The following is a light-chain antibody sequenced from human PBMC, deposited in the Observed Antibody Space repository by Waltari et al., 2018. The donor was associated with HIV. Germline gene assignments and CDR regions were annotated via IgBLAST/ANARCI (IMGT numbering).Light chain of an antibody. Sequence: DIQMTQSPSSLSGSVGERVTITCQASQDINNYLNWYQQKAGRAPKLLIYDATNLEIGVPSRFSGSGSGTDFTLTISNQQPEDIATYYCQHYDNFLHTFGQGTKLEIK. CDR1: QDINNY. CDR2: DAT. V-gene: IGKV1-33*01. J-gene: IGKJ2*01. CDR3: QHYDNFLHT.